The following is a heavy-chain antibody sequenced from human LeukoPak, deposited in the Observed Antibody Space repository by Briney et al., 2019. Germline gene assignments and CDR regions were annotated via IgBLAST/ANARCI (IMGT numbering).Heavy chain of an antibody. CDR1: GFTFSSYA. Sequence: PGGSLRLSCAASGFTFSSYAMSWVRQAPGKGLEWVSAISGSGGSTYYADSVNGRFTTSRDNSKNTLYLQMNSLRAEDTAVYYCANLPPFTLQWLASSPPYYYYMDVWGKGTTVTVSS. CDR2: ISGSGGST. CDR3: ANLPPFTLQWLASSPPYYYYMDV. D-gene: IGHD6-19*01. V-gene: IGHV3-23*01. J-gene: IGHJ6*03.